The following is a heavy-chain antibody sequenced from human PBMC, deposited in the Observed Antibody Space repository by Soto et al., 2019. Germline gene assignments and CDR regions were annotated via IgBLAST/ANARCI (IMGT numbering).Heavy chain of an antibody. CDR3: AKEGSTFYAFFDY. CDR1: GFTFSSYG. CDR2: IGATDGST. D-gene: IGHD3-16*01. Sequence: PGGSLRLSCASSGFTFSSYGMHWVRQAPGKGLEWVSTIGATDGSTHYADSVKGRLTIYRDNSRSTLYLQMNGLRAEDTAVYYCAKEGSTFYAFFDYWGLGTLVTVSS. V-gene: IGHV3-23*01. J-gene: IGHJ4*02.